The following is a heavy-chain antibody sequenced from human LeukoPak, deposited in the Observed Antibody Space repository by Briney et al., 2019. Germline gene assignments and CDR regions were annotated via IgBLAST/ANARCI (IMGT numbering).Heavy chain of an antibody. J-gene: IGHJ3*02. V-gene: IGHV3-21*01. CDR3: AREGARLYGDPTDAFDI. D-gene: IGHD4-17*01. CDR1: GFTFSSYS. Sequence: KPGGSLRLSCAASGFTFSSYSMNWVRQAPGKGLEWVSSISSSSSYIYYADSVKGRFTISRDNAKNSLYLQMNSLRAEDTAVYYCAREGARLYGDPTDAFDIWGQGTMVTVSS. CDR2: ISSSSSYI.